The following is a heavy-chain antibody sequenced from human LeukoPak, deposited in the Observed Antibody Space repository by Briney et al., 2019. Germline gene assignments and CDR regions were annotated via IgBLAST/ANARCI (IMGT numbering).Heavy chain of an antibody. V-gene: IGHV4-34*01. D-gene: IGHD5-18*01. CDR3: ARVGRNYGYSYGYVGYYFDY. CDR2: INHSGST. J-gene: IGHJ4*02. Sequence: SETLSPTCAVYGGSFSGYYWSWIRQPPGKGLEWIGEINHSGSTNYNPSLKSRVTISVDTSKNQFSLKLSSVTAADTAVYYCARVGRNYGYSYGYVGYYFDYWGQGTLVTVSS. CDR1: GGSFSGYY.